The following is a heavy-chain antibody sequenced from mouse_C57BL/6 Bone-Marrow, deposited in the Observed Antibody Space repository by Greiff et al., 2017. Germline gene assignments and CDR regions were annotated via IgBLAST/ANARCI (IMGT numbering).Heavy chain of an antibody. Sequence: EVQLQQSGAELVRPGASVKLSCTASGFNIKDDYMHWVKQRPEQGLEWIGWIDPENGDTEYASKFQGKATITADTSSNTASLQLSSLTSEDTAVYYCTTRVYYGSSYWYFDVWGTGTTVTVSS. CDR1: GFNIKDDY. D-gene: IGHD1-1*01. J-gene: IGHJ1*03. V-gene: IGHV14-4*01. CDR2: IDPENGDT. CDR3: TTRVYYGSSYWYFDV.